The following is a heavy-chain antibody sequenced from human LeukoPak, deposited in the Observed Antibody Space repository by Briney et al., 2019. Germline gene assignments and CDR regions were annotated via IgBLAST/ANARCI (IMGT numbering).Heavy chain of an antibody. Sequence: GGSLRLSCAASGFTFSIYEMNWVRQAPGKGLEWVSYISSIGTTIYYADSVKGRFTISRDNAKNSRYLQMNSLRAEDTAVYYCARGERGDYWGQGTLVTVSS. CDR1: GFTFSIYE. D-gene: IGHD1-26*01. J-gene: IGHJ4*02. V-gene: IGHV3-48*03. CDR3: ARGERGDY. CDR2: ISSIGTTI.